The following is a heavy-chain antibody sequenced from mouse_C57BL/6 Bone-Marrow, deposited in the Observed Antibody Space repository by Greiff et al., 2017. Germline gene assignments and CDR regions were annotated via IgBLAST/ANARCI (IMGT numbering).Heavy chain of an antibody. J-gene: IGHJ3*01. D-gene: IGHD1-1*01. V-gene: IGHV1-81*01. CDR1: GYTFTSYG. Sequence: VKVVESGAELARPGASVKLSCKASGYTFTSYGISWVKQRTGQGLEWIGEIYPRSGNTYYNEKFKGKDTLTADKSSSTGYMELRSLTSEDSAVYFCARGTTVVATGEACFAYCGQGTLVTVSA. CDR3: ARGTTVVATGEACFAY. CDR2: IYPRSGNT.